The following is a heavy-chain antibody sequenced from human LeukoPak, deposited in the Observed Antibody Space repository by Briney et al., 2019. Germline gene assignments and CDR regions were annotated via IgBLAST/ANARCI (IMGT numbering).Heavy chain of an antibody. CDR2: IHYSGST. D-gene: IGHD3-3*01. J-gene: IGHJ5*02. Sequence: SETLSLTCTVSGGSISGYYWSWIRQPPGKGLEWIGYIHYSGSTNYNPSLKSRVTISVDTSKNQFSLKLSSVTAADTAVYYCARSTAYYDFWSGYYDVSFDPWGQGTLVTVSS. CDR1: GGSISGYY. V-gene: IGHV4-59*01. CDR3: ARSTAYYDFWSGYYDVSFDP.